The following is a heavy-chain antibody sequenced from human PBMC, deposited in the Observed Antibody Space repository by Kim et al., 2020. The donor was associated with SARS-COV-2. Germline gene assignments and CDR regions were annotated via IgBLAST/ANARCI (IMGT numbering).Heavy chain of an antibody. CDR1: GFTFSSSW. CDR3: AGVGSYSSGWYDY. Sequence: GGSLRLSCVASGFTFSSSWMHWVRQVAGKGLVWVSQINHDGSTTKYADSVKGRFTISRDNARNTLYLHMSSLRAEDTAVYYCAGVGSYSSGWYDYWDQGTLVTVSS. J-gene: IGHJ4*02. CDR2: INHDGSTT. D-gene: IGHD6-19*01. V-gene: IGHV3-74*03.